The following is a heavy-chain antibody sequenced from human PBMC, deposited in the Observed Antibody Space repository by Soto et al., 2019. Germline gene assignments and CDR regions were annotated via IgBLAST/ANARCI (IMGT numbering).Heavy chain of an antibody. D-gene: IGHD5-18*01. J-gene: IGHJ5*02. V-gene: IGHV1-69*02. Sequence: QVQLVQSGAEVKKPGSSVKVSCKASGGTFSSYTISWVRQAPGQGLEWMGRIIPILGIANYAQKFQGRVTITADKSTSTAYMELSSLRSEDTAVYYCARAPPAYSYRSSWGQGTLVTVSS. CDR2: IIPILGIA. CDR3: ARAPPAYSYRSS. CDR1: GGTFSSYT.